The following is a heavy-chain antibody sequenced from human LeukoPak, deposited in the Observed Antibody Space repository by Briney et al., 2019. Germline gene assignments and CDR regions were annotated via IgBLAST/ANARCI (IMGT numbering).Heavy chain of an antibody. CDR1: GFTFSGYA. D-gene: IGHD3-10*01. Sequence: GGSLRLSCAASGFTFSGYAMSWVRQAPGKGLEWVSAISGSGGSTYYADSVKGRFTISRDNSKNTLYLQMNSLRAEDTAVYYCAKVGAIGGDYFDYWGQGTLVTVSS. CDR3: AKVGAIGGDYFDY. CDR2: ISGSGGST. V-gene: IGHV3-23*01. J-gene: IGHJ4*02.